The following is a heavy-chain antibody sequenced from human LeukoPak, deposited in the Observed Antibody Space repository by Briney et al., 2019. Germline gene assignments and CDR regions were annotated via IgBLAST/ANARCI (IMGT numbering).Heavy chain of an antibody. V-gene: IGHV4-59*01. CDR2: ISYSGST. Sequence: SETLSLTCTVSGGSINTYYWGWLRQPPGKGLEWIGYISYSGSTDYNPSLKGRVTISVDTSKNQFSLKLSSVTAADTAVYYCARHAHGYSSGRFDYWGQGTLVTVSS. J-gene: IGHJ4*02. CDR1: GGSINTYY. D-gene: IGHD5-18*01. CDR3: ARHAHGYSSGRFDY.